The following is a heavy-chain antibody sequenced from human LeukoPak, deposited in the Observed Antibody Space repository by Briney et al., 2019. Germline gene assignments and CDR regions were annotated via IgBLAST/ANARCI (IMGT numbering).Heavy chain of an antibody. CDR1: GGTFSSYA. J-gene: IGHJ5*01. CDR3: ARTGSKLLTGTGWFDP. D-gene: IGHD3-9*01. Sequence: ASVKVSCKASGGTFSSYAISWVRQAPGQGLEWMGGIIPIFGTANYAQKFQGRVTITTDESTSTAYMELSSLRSEDTAVYYCARTGSKLLTGTGWFDPWGQGTLVNVSS. CDR2: IIPIFGTA. V-gene: IGHV1-69*05.